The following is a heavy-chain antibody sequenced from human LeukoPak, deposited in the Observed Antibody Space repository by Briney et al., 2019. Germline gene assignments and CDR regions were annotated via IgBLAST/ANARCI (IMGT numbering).Heavy chain of an antibody. J-gene: IGHJ6*03. CDR3: ARDIYGFGELYYYYYMDV. Sequence: GGSLRLSCAASGFTFSSYAMHWVRQAPGKGLEWVSVIYSGGSTYYADSVKGRFTISRDNSKNTLYLQMNSLRAEDTAVYYCARDIYGFGELYYYYYMDVWGKGTTVTISS. CDR2: IYSGGST. CDR1: GFTFSSYA. D-gene: IGHD3-10*01. V-gene: IGHV3-66*01.